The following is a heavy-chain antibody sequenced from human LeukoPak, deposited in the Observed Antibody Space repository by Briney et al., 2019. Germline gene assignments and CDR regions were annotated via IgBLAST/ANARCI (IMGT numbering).Heavy chain of an antibody. Sequence: GGSLRLSCAASGFTFSSYAMHWVRQAPGKGLEWVAVISYDGSNKYYADSVKGRFTISRDNSKNTLYLQMNSLRAEDTAVYYCARGYCSSISCYSAPFDPWGQGTLVTVSS. CDR2: ISYDGSNK. CDR1: GFTFSSYA. V-gene: IGHV3-30-3*01. J-gene: IGHJ5*02. D-gene: IGHD2-2*02. CDR3: ARGYCSSISCYSAPFDP.